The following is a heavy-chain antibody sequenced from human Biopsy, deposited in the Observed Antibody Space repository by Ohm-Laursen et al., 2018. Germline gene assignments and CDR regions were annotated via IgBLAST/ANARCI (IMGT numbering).Heavy chain of an antibody. CDR2: FFYRGST. D-gene: IGHD3-22*01. Sequence: SETLSLTCTVSGGSISNNNYYWGWIRQPPGKGWEGLGSFFYRGSTNYKPSLKSGVTISVDTSKNQFSLKLTSVTAADTAVYYCARDYDTSGYYYVSWGQGTLVTVSS. CDR3: ARDYDTSGYYYVS. CDR1: GGSISNNNYY. V-gene: IGHV4-39*01. J-gene: IGHJ5*02.